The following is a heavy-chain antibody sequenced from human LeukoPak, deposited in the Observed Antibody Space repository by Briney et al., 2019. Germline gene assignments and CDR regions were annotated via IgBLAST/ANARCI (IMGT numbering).Heavy chain of an antibody. V-gene: IGHV3-23*01. J-gene: IGHJ4*02. D-gene: IGHD3-3*01. CDR2: INGGGDAT. Sequence: PGGSLRLSCAASTFTFSGYAMTWVRQAPGKGLEWVSSINGGGDATYYAHSVKGRFTVSRDNSKNTLSLQMNSLRVEDTAVYYCARDAAILGVPVRYFDHWGQGTLVTVSS. CDR1: TFTFSGYA. CDR3: ARDAAILGVPVRYFDH.